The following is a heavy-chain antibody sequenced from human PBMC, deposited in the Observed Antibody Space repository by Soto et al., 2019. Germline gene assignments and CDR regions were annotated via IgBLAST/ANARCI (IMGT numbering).Heavy chain of an antibody. V-gene: IGHV3-21*01. Sequence: EVQLVESGGGLVKPVGSLRLSCAVSGFTFHTYSMNWVRQAPGKGLEWVSSISPGSSNIYYAQSVKGRFTISRDNAKNSLSLQMNSLRAEHTAVYYCARARNDYGAWYYFDYWGQGTLVTVSS. J-gene: IGHJ4*02. CDR3: ARARNDYGAWYYFDY. CDR1: GFTFHTYS. D-gene: IGHD4-17*01. CDR2: ISPGSSNI.